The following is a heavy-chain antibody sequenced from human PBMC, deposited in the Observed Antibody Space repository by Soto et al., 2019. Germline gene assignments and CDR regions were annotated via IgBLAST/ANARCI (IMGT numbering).Heavy chain of an antibody. CDR1: GFTFSSYS. D-gene: IGHD6-6*01. CDR2: ISSSSSTI. CDR3: ARDGPYSSSYEWGVYNWFDP. J-gene: IGHJ5*02. Sequence: GGSLRLSCAASGFTFSSYSMNWVRQAPGKGLEWVSYISSSSSTIYYADSVKGRFTISRDNAKNSLYLQMNSLRAEDTAVYYCARDGPYSSSYEWGVYNWFDPWGQGTLVTVSS. V-gene: IGHV3-48*04.